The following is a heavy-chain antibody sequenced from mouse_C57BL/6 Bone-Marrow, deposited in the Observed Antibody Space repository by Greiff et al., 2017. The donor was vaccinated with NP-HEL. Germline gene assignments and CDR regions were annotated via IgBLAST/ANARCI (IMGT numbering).Heavy chain of an antibody. V-gene: IGHV2-2*01. J-gene: IGHJ4*01. CDR2: IWSGGST. CDR3: ASPIPFYYYGSSSLYYAMDY. CDR1: GFSLTSYG. Sequence: QVQLQQSGPGLVQPSQSLSITCTVSGFSLTSYGVHWVRQSPGKGLEWLGVIWSGGSTDYNAAFISRLSISKDNSKSHVFVKMNSLQADDTAIYYCASPIPFYYYGSSSLYYAMDYWGQGTSVTVSS. D-gene: IGHD1-1*01.